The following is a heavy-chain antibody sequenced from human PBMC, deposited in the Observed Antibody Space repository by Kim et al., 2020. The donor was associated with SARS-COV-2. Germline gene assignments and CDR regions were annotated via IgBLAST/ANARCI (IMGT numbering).Heavy chain of an antibody. CDR2: STI. CDR3: ARGGYYFDY. D-gene: IGHD3-22*01. V-gene: IGHV3-48*02. Sequence: STIYYADSVKGRFTISRDNAKNSLYLQMNSLRDEDTAVYYCARGGYYFDYWGQGTLVTVSS. J-gene: IGHJ4*02.